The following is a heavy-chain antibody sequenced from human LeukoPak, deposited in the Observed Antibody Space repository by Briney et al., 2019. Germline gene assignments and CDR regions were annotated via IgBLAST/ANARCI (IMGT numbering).Heavy chain of an antibody. J-gene: IGHJ4*02. CDR3: AKIVPAAAILDY. D-gene: IGHD2-2*01. CDR1: GFTFSSYG. CDR2: ISGSGGST. Sequence: TGRSLRLSCAASGFTFSSYGMHWVRQAPGKGLEWVSAISGSGGSTYYADSVKGRFTISRDNSKNTLYLQMNSLRAEDTAVYYCAKIVPAAAILDYWGQGTLVTVSS. V-gene: IGHV3-23*01.